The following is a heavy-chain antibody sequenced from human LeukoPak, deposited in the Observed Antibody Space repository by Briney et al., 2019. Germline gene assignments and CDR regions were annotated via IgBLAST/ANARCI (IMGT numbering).Heavy chain of an antibody. J-gene: IGHJ4*02. V-gene: IGHV4-39*01. CDR1: GGSISSSGYY. D-gene: IGHD5-18*01. Sequence: SETLSLTCTVSGGSISSSGYYWGWIRQPPGKRLEWIGSIYYSGSTYYNPSLKSRVTISVDTSKNQFFLKLSSVTAADTALYYWARHRLQDPFRCWGQETLVTASS. CDR3: ARHRLQDPFRC. CDR2: IYYSGST.